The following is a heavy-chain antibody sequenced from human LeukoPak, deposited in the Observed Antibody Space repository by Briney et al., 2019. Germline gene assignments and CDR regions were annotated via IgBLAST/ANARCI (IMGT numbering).Heavy chain of an antibody. D-gene: IGHD5-18*01. Sequence: NASETPSLTCTVSGGSISSSGYYWGWIRQPPGKGLEWIGSIYYTGSTYYNPSLKSRVTFSVDTSKNQFSLKLSSVTAADTALYYCARSSYSLFDYWGQGTLVTVSS. CDR3: ARSSYSLFDY. CDR2: IYYTGST. CDR1: GGSISSSGYY. J-gene: IGHJ4*02. V-gene: IGHV4-39*07.